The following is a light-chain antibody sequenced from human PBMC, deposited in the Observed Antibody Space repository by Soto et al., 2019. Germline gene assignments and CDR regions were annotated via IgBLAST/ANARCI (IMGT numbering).Light chain of an antibody. J-gene: IGLJ2*01. CDR1: SGHSSYA. V-gene: IGLV4-69*01. Sequence: QSVLTQSPSASASLGASVKLTCTLRSGHSSYAIAWHQQQPERGLRYLMKLNGDGSYSRGDGIPDRFSVSTSGAERYLTISSLRSEDEADYYCQTWGSGIVVFGGWTKLTVL. CDR3: QTWGSGIVV. CDR2: LNGDGSY.